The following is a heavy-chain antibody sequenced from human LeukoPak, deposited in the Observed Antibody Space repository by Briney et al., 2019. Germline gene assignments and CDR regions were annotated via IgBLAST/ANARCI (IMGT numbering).Heavy chain of an antibody. CDR3: ARDGSSWSSYYFDY. J-gene: IGHJ4*02. V-gene: IGHV1-46*01. CDR2: INPSGGST. D-gene: IGHD6-13*01. CDR1: GYPFTSSY. Sequence: ASVKASRKASGYPFTSSYTHWVRQAPGQGLGWMGIINPSGGSTSYAQKFQGRVTMTRDMSTSTVYMELSSLRSEDTAVYYCARDGSSWSSYYFDYWGQGTLVTVSS.